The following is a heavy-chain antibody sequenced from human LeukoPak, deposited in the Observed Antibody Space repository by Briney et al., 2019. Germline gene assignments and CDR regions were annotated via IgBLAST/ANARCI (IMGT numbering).Heavy chain of an antibody. J-gene: IGHJ4*02. V-gene: IGHV3-48*01. Sequence: GGSLRLSCAASGFTFSAYSMNWVRQAPGKGLEWVSYIRNSRYYADSVKGRFAISRDNAKNSLYLQMNSLTAEDTAVYYCATSTDIGCWGQGTLVTVSS. CDR1: GFTFSAYS. CDR2: IRNSR. D-gene: IGHD6-6*01. CDR3: ATSTDIGC.